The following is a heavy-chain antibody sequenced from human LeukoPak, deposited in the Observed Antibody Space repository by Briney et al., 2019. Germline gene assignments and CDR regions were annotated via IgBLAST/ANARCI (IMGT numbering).Heavy chain of an antibody. CDR2: FYYSGST. D-gene: IGHD6-6*01. CDR1: GGSISSSSYY. J-gene: IGHJ4*02. Sequence: SETLSLTCTVSGGSISSSSYYWGWIRQPPGKGLEWIGSFYYSGSTYYNSSLKSRVTISVDTSKNQFSLKLSSVTAADTAVYYCARDGPPGIAARPLLAYWGQGTLVTVSS. V-gene: IGHV4-39*07. CDR3: ARDGPPGIAARPLLAY.